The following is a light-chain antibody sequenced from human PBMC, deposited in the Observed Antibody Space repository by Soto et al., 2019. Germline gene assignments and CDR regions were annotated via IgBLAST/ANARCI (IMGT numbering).Light chain of an antibody. V-gene: IGKV1-27*01. CDR2: AAS. CDR1: QGISNY. Sequence: GDTVTITCRASQGISNYLAWYQQKPGQVPNLLIYAASTLQSGVPSRFSGSGSGTDFTLTISSLRPEDVATYYCQKYNNAPRTSGQGTKVEI. J-gene: IGKJ1*01. CDR3: QKYNNAPRT.